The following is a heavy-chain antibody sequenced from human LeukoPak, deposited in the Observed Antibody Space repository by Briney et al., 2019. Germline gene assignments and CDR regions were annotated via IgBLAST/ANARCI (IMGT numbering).Heavy chain of an antibody. J-gene: IGHJ4*02. CDR3: AKEYRESFDY. D-gene: IGHD3-10*01. CDR1: GFTFNNFA. V-gene: IGHV3-23*01. Sequence: GGSLRLSCAASGFTFNNFAMSWVRQAPGKGLEWVSAISGSGGSTYYTPSVKGRFTISRDNSKNTLYLHMTSLRAEDTAVYYCAKEYRESFDYWGQGTLVTVSP. CDR2: ISGSGGST.